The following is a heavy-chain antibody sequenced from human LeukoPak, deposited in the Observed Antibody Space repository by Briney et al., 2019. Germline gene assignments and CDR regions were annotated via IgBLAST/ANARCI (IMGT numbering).Heavy chain of an antibody. V-gene: IGHV3-30*04. Sequence: PGRSLRLSCAASGFTFSSYAMHWVRQAPGMGLEWVAVISYDGSNKYYADSVKGRFTISRDNSKNTLYLQMNSLRAEDTAVYYCARTWAHYYYYGMDVWGQGTTVTVSS. CDR2: ISYDGSNK. CDR1: GFTFSSYA. D-gene: IGHD3-16*01. CDR3: ARTWAHYYYYGMDV. J-gene: IGHJ6*02.